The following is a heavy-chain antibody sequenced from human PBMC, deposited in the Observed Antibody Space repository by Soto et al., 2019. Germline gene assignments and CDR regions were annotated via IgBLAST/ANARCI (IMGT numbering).Heavy chain of an antibody. CDR3: ARGVYYYDSSGYYAY. D-gene: IGHD3-22*01. V-gene: IGHV3-30-3*01. Sequence: QVQLVESGGGVVQPGRSLRLSCAASGFTFSSYAMHWVRQAPGKGLEWVAVISYDGSNKYYADSVKGRFTISRDNSKNTLYLQMNSLRAEDTAVYYCARGVYYYDSSGYYAYWGQGTLVTVSS. CDR1: GFTFSSYA. J-gene: IGHJ4*02. CDR2: ISYDGSNK.